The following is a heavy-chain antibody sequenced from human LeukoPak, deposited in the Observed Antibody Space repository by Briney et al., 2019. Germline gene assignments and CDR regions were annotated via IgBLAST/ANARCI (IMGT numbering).Heavy chain of an antibody. V-gene: IGHV1-18*01. J-gene: IGHJ3*02. CDR2: ISTFNGDT. Sequence: ASVKVSCKASGYTFTRYAFTWVRQAPGQGLEWMGWISTFNGDTEYAQKFQGRVTMTTDTSTTTAYMELRSLRSDDTAVYYCARDGVVAAPFRAFDIWGQGTMVTVSS. CDR3: ARDGVVAAPFRAFDI. D-gene: IGHD2-15*01. CDR1: GYTFTRYA.